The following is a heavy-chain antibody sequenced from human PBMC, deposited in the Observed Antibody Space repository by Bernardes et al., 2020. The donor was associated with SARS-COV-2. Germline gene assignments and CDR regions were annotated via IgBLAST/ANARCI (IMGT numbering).Heavy chain of an antibody. V-gene: IGHV3-9*01. D-gene: IGHD3-16*02. J-gene: IGHJ4*02. CDR2: IRWNSGSI. Sequence: LQSPLQGLEWVSGIRWNSGSIGYADSVKGRFTISRDHAKNSLYLQMNSLRAEDTALYYCAKVGGELSSPDYWGQGTLVTVSS. CDR3: AKVGGELSSPDY.